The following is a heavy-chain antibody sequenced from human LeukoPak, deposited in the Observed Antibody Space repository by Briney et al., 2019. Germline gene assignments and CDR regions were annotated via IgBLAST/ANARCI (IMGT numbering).Heavy chain of an antibody. CDR1: GGSISSYY. CDR2: IYTSGST. J-gene: IGHJ4*02. V-gene: IGHV4-4*07. CDR3: ARGSGYCSSTSCYYYFDY. D-gene: IGHD2-2*01. Sequence: SETLSLTCTVSGGSISSYYWSWIRQPAGKGQEWIGRIYTSGSTNYNPSLKSRVTMSVDTSKNQFSLKLSSVTAADTAVYYCARGSGYCSSTSCYYYFDYWGQGTLVTVSS.